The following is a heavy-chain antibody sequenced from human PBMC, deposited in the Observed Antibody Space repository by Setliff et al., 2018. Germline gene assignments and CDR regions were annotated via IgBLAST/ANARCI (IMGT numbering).Heavy chain of an antibody. CDR3: ARVVGSGGNGGHWYFDL. V-gene: IGHV1-18*01. CDR2: ISAYNGNT. J-gene: IGHJ2*01. D-gene: IGHD2-15*01. CDR1: GYTFTSYG. Sequence: ASVKVSCKASGYTFTSYGISWVRQAPGQGLEWMGWISAYNGNTNYAQKLQGRVTMTTDTSTSTAYMELRSLRSDDTAVYHCARVVGSGGNGGHWYFDLWGRGTLVTVSS.